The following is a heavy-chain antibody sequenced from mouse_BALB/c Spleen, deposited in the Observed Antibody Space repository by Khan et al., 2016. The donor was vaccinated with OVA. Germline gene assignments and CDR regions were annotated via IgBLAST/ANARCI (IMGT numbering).Heavy chain of an antibody. V-gene: IGHV5-17*02. J-gene: IGHJ2*02. CDR3: ARGNWAY. D-gene: IGHD4-1*01. Sequence: EVQGVESGGGLVQPGGSRKLSCAASGFTFSSFGMHWVRQAPEKGLEWVAYINSGSSTIYYADPVKGRFTISRDNPKNTLFLQMTSHRSEDTPMYYCARGNWAYWGQGTSLTVSS. CDR1: GFTFSSFG. CDR2: INSGSSTI.